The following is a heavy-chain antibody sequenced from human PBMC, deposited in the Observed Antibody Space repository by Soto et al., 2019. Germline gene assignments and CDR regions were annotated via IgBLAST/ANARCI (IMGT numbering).Heavy chain of an antibody. D-gene: IGHD3-9*01. Sequence: AAVKVSCKASGYTFIDYYMHWVRQAPGQGFEWMGRISPRSGGTNYAQKFQGRVTMTWDTSLNTAYMELSSLISEDTAVYYCARPPGYICDWYYFDLWGQGTLVTVSS. J-gene: IGHJ4*02. CDR3: ARPPGYICDWYYFDL. CDR2: ISPRSGGT. V-gene: IGHV1-2*02. CDR1: GYTFIDYY.